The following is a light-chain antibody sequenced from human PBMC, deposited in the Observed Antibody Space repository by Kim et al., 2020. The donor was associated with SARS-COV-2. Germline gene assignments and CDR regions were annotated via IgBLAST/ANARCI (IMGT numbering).Light chain of an antibody. V-gene: IGLV1-36*01. J-gene: IGLJ2*01. Sequence: QSVLTQPSSVSAAPGQRVTISCSGSTSNIGTNAVNWYQQLPGKAPKLLIYYDDLLPSGVSDRFSGSKSGTSASLSISGLQSEDEAHFYCAGWDDSLNAVVSGGGTQLTVL. CDR2: YDD. CDR1: TSNIGTNA. CDR3: AGWDDSLNAVV.